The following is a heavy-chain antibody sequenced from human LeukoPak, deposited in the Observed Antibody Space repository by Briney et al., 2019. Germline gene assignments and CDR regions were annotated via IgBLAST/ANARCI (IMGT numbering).Heavy chain of an antibody. V-gene: IGHV3-20*04. CDR1: GFTFDDYG. Sequence: PGGSLRLSCAASGFTFDDYGMSWVRQPPGKGLEWVSGISWNGGNTGYADSVRGRFIISRDNAKNSLYLQMNSLRAEDTAFYYCVRSTPAAVVINEFDSWGQGTLVTVSS. CDR3: VRSTPAAVVINEFDS. D-gene: IGHD3-22*01. CDR2: ISWNGGNT. J-gene: IGHJ4*02.